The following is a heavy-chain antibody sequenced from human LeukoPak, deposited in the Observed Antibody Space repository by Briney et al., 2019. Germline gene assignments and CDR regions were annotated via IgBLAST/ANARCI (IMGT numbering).Heavy chain of an antibody. Sequence: SVKVSCKASGYTFTSYGISWVRQAPGQGLEWMGRIIPILGIANYAQKFQGRVTITADKSTSTAYMELSSLRSEDTAVYYCAREGSIVVVTAISWFDPWGQGTLVTVSS. CDR1: GYTFTSYG. CDR3: AREGSIVVVTAISWFDP. J-gene: IGHJ5*02. CDR2: IIPILGIA. D-gene: IGHD2-21*02. V-gene: IGHV1-69*04.